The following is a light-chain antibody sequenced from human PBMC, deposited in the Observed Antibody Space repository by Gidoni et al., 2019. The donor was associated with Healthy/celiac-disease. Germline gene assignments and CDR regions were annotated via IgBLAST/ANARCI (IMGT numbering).Light chain of an antibody. CDR1: QIISSY. CDR2: AAS. J-gene: IGKJ1*01. Sequence: DIQMTQSPSSLSASVGDRVTITCRASQIISSYLNWYQQKPGKAPKLLIYAASSLQSGVPSRFSGSGSGNDFPLTISRLQPEDFSTYYCQQSYSTPWTFGQGTKVEIK. CDR3: QQSYSTPWT. V-gene: IGKV1-39*01.